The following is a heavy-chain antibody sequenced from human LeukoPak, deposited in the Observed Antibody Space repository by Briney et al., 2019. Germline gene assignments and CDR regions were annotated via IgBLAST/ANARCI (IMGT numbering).Heavy chain of an antibody. CDR1: GFTFSSYS. D-gene: IGHD1-26*01. J-gene: IGHJ6*03. CDR3: ARDPYSGNYGNDYYYYMDV. CDR2: ISSSSSYI. V-gene: IGHV3-21*01. Sequence: GGSLRLSCAASGFTFSSYSMNWVRQAPGKGLEWVSSISSSSSYIYYADSVKGRFTMSRDNAKNSLYLQMDSLGPEDTAVYYCARDPYSGNYGNDYYYYMDVWGKGTTVTISS.